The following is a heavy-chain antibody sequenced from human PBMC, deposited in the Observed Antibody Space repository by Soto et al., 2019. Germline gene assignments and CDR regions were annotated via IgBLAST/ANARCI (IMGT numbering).Heavy chain of an antibody. J-gene: IGHJ5*02. D-gene: IGHD6-19*01. CDR3: ARDSSGWKNWFDP. V-gene: IGHV3-30-3*01. CDR2: ISYDGSNE. CDR1: GFTFSSHA. Sequence: QVQLVESGGGVVQPGRSLRLSCAASGFTFSSHAMHWVRQAPGKGLEWVTLISYDGSNEYYADFVKGRFTISRDNSKNTLYLQMNSLRSEDTAVYYCARDSSGWKNWFDPWGQGTLVTVSS.